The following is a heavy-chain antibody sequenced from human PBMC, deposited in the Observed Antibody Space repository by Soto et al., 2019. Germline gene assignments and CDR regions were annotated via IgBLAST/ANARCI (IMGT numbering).Heavy chain of an antibody. Sequence: ASVKVSCKASGYTFPSYRISWVRQPPGQGLEWMGWISAYNGNTNYAQKLQGRVTMTTDTSTSTAYMELRSLRSDDTAVYYCARGYYDSRFKSAWFDYWGQGTLVTVSS. CDR1: GYTFPSYR. J-gene: IGHJ4*02. D-gene: IGHD3-22*01. CDR2: ISAYNGNT. V-gene: IGHV1-18*01. CDR3: ARGYYDSRFKSAWFDY.